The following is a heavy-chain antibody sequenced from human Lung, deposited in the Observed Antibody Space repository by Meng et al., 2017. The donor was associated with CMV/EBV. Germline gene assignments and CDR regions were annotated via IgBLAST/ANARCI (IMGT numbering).Heavy chain of an antibody. D-gene: IGHD4-17*01. V-gene: IGHV1-69*05. J-gene: IGHJ4*02. Sequence: GTFSRYAISWVRQATGQGLEWMGGIIPIFGTANYAQKLQGRVTITTDESTSTAYMELSSPSSEDTAVYYCARVRSRDYGDFYAHFDYWGQGTLVTVSS. CDR2: IIPIFGTA. CDR3: ARVRSRDYGDFYAHFDY. CDR1: GTFSRYA.